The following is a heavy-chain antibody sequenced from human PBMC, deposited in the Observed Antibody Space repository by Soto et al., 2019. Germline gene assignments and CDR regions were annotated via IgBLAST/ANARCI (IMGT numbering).Heavy chain of an antibody. D-gene: IGHD2-15*01. CDR2: IWDDGSNK. CDR1: GFTFSTYG. CDR3: ARDRCSGDTCYSDYYYGMDV. J-gene: IGHJ6*02. Sequence: QVQVVESGGGVVQPGRSLRLSCAASGFTFSTYGMHWVRQAPGKGLEWVAVIWDDGSNKYYADSVEGRFTVSRDNSNKALYLQMNSLRAKDTAVYYCARDRCSGDTCYSDYYYGMDVWGQGTTVTVSS. V-gene: IGHV3-33*01.